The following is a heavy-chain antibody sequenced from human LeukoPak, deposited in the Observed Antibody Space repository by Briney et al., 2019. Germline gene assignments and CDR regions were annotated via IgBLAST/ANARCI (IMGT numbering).Heavy chain of an antibody. CDR2: ISGSGGST. CDR3: ARDRAKRFLEWLPNYFDY. CDR1: GFTFSSYA. Sequence: PGGSLRLSCAASGFTFSSYAMSWVRQAPGKGLEWVSAISGSGGSTYYADSVKGRFTISRDNSKNTLYLQMNSLRAEDTAVYYCARDRAKRFLEWLPNYFDYWGQGTLVTVSS. D-gene: IGHD3-3*01. V-gene: IGHV3-23*01. J-gene: IGHJ4*02.